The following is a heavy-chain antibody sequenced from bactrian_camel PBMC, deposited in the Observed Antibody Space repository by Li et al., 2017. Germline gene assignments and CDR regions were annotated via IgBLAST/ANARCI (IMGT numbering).Heavy chain of an antibody. CDR1: GFTFSSFG. CDR3: ARVRRWSGYFYDY. D-gene: IGHD1*01. CDR2: IYSDGSSNT. Sequence: HVQLVESGGDLVQPGGSLRLSCAASGFTFSSFGMSWVRQAPGKGLEWVSGIYSDGSSNTYYAESVKGRFTISRDNAKSTGYLQMNSLKSDDTALYYCARVRRWSGYFYDYWGQGTQVTVS. J-gene: IGHJ4*01. V-gene: IGHV3S7*01.